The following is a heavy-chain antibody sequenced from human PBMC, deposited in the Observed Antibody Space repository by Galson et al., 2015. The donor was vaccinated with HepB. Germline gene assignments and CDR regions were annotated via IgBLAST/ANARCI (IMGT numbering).Heavy chain of an antibody. Sequence: SVKVSCKASGGTSSIYGITWVRQAPGQGLEWMGGLIPLFATPNYAQKFQGRVTITADEVTTTVDMGLTSLTSNDTAVYYCARDLGDNSTWGQGTLVIVS. CDR1: GGTSSIYG. V-gene: IGHV1-69*13. CDR3: ARDLGDNST. CDR2: LIPLFATP. D-gene: IGHD3-16*01. J-gene: IGHJ4*02.